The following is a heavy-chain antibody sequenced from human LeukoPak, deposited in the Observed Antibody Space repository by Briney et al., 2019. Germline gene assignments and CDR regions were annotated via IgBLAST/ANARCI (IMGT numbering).Heavy chain of an antibody. Sequence: PSETLSLTCPFSVDSISRGVYYWSWIRQPPGKGVEWIGYIYYSGSTYYNPSLNSRVTISVDTSKNQFSLKLSSVTAADTAVYYCARGVRWLQLSYFDYWGQGTLVTVSS. J-gene: IGHJ4*02. CDR3: ARGVRWLQLSYFDY. D-gene: IGHD5-24*01. CDR1: VDSISRGVYY. CDR2: IYYSGST. V-gene: IGHV4-31*03.